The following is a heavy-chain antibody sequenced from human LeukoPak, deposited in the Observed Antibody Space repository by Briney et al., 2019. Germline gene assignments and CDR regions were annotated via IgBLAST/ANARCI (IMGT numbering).Heavy chain of an antibody. CDR1: GFTFSSYW. V-gene: IGHV3-74*01. Sequence: GGSLRLSCAASGFTFSSYWMHWVRQAPGKGLVWVSRINSDGSSTSYADSVKGRFTISRDNSKSTLFLQMDSLRDEDSAVYYCAKVAVRGLNYFDYWGQGTLVTVSS. CDR2: INSDGSST. J-gene: IGHJ4*02. CDR3: AKVAVRGLNYFDY.